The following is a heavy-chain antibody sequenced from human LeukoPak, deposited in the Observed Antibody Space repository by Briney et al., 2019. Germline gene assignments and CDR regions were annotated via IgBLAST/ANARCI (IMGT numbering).Heavy chain of an antibody. CDR1: GDSVSRNGVT. Sequence: SQTLSLTCAISGDSVSRNGVTWNWIRQSPWRGLEWLARTDYRSKWYIDYAASVKSRISVIPDTSKNQLSLHLNSVTPEDSAVYYCARFASGSHADYWGQGILVTVSS. V-gene: IGHV6-1*01. D-gene: IGHD3-16*01. J-gene: IGHJ4*02. CDR2: TDYRSKWYI. CDR3: ARFASGSHADY.